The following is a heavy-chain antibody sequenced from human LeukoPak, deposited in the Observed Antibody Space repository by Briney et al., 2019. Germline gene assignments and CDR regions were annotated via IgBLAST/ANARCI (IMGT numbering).Heavy chain of an antibody. D-gene: IGHD3-9*01. CDR1: GFTFSSYL. Sequence: PGGSLRLSCAASGFTFSSYLMSWVRQAPGKGLEWVANIKQDGSEKYYVDSVKGRFTISRDNAKNSLYLQMNSLRAEDTAVYSCARILRYFDWSPLNWFDPWGQGTLVTVSS. V-gene: IGHV3-7*01. CDR2: IKQDGSEK. J-gene: IGHJ5*02. CDR3: ARILRYFDWSPLNWFDP.